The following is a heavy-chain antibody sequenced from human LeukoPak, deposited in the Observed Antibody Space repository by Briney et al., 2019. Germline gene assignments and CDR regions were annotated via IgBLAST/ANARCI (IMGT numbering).Heavy chain of an antibody. J-gene: IGHJ4*02. Sequence: SETLSLTCTVSRGSTSSYYWSWIRQPPGKGLEWIGYIYYTGSTNYTPSLKSRVTISADTSKNQFSLKLNSVTAADTVVYYCARGGGDYVFLDYWGQGTLVTVCS. CDR2: IYYTGST. V-gene: IGHV4-59*01. CDR3: ARGGGDYVFLDY. CDR1: RGSTSSYY. D-gene: IGHD4-17*01.